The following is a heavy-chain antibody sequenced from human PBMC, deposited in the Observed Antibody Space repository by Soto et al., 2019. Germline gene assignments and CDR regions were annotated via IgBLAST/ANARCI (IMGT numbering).Heavy chain of an antibody. J-gene: IGHJ6*02. D-gene: IGHD2-2*01. CDR1: GFTFGDYA. Sequence: GGSLRLSCTASGFTFGDYAMSWFRHAPGKGLEWVGFIRSKAYGGTTEYAASVKGRFTISRDDSKSIAYLQMNSLKTEDTAVYYCTRDAGYCSSTSCYSYYGMDVWGQGTTVTVS. V-gene: IGHV3-49*03. CDR3: TRDAGYCSSTSCYSYYGMDV. CDR2: IRSKAYGGTT.